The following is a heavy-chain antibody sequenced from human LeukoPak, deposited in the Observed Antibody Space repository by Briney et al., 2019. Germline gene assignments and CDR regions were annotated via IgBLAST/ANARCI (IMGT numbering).Heavy chain of an antibody. CDR2: IYSGDST. CDR3: ARGSPHYYDSSGYFDY. J-gene: IGHJ4*02. Sequence: PGGSLRLSCAASGFTVSSNYMSWVRQAPGKGLEWVSVIYSGDSTYYTDSVKGRFTISRDNSKNTLYLQMNSLRAEDTAVYYCARGSPHYYDSSGYFDYWGQGTLVTVSS. D-gene: IGHD3-22*01. V-gene: IGHV3-53*01. CDR1: GFTVSSNY.